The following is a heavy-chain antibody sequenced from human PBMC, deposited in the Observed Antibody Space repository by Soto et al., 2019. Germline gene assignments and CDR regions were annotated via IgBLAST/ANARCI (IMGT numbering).Heavy chain of an antibody. CDR2: INHSGST. CDR3: ARGIRKQLVYFDY. V-gene: IGHV4-34*01. D-gene: IGHD6-6*01. J-gene: IGHJ4*02. CDR1: GGSFSGYY. Sequence: QVQLQQWGAGLLKPSETLSLTCAVYGGSFSGYYWSWIRQPPGKGLEWIGEINHSGSTNYNPSLKSRVTISVDTSKNQSSLKLSSVTAADTAVYYCARGIRKQLVYFDYWGQGTLVTVSS.